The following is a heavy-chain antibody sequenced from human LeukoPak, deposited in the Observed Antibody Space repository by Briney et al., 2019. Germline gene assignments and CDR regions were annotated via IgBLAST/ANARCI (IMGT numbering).Heavy chain of an antibody. V-gene: IGHV1-18*01. CDR2: ISAYNGNT. D-gene: IGHD3-3*01. J-gene: IGHJ6*03. Sequence: GASVKVSCKASGYTFTSYGISWVRQAPGQGLEWMGWISAYNGNTNYAQKLQGRVTMTTDTSTSTAYMELRSLRSDDTAVYYCARVLFKDYDFWSGYYRDYYYYHYMDVWGKGTTVTVSS. CDR3: ARVLFKDYDFWSGYYRDYYYYHYMDV. CDR1: GYTFTSYG.